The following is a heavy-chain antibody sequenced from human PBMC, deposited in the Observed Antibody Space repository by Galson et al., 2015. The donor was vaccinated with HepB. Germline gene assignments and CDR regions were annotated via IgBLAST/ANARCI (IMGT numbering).Heavy chain of an antibody. D-gene: IGHD3-3*01. CDR3: ARDKEAQNYDFWSGYNSGGFDY. Sequence: SLRLSCAASGFTFSNYAMHWVRQAPGKGLQWVAHMSYDGRNKYYADFVKGRFTISRDNSKNTLYLEMNSLRAEDTAVYYCARDKEAQNYDFWSGYNSGGFDYWGQGTLVTVSS. CDR2: MSYDGRNK. J-gene: IGHJ4*02. CDR1: GFTFSNYA. V-gene: IGHV3-30*04.